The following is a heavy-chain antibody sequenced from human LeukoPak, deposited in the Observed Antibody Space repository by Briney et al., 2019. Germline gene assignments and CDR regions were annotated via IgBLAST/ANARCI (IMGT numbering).Heavy chain of an antibody. J-gene: IGHJ6*03. CDR2: ISGSGGST. V-gene: IGHV3-23*01. CDR1: GFTFSSYA. Sequence: QSGGSLRLTCAASGFTFSSYAMSWVRQAPGKGLEWVSAISGSGGSTYYADSVKGRFTISRDNSKNTLYLQMNSLRAEDTAVYYCAKKGFCETESCYYYYMDVWGKGTTVTVSS. D-gene: IGHD2/OR15-2a*01. CDR3: AKKGFCETESCYYYYMDV.